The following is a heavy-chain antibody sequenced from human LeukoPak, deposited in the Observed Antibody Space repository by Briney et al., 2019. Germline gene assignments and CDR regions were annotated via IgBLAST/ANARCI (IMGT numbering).Heavy chain of an antibody. Sequence: PSQTLSLTCNVSGVSVSDGRYYWTWIRQHPAKGLEWIGYKYYTGSAKYNPSLKSRLTISVDTSKNQVSLKLTSATATDTAVYYCARHAAISAAGTAPFDSWGQGTLVTVSS. V-gene: IGHV4-31*03. CDR3: ARHAAISAAGTAPFDS. CDR1: GVSVSDGRYY. J-gene: IGHJ4*02. CDR2: KYYTGSA. D-gene: IGHD6-13*01.